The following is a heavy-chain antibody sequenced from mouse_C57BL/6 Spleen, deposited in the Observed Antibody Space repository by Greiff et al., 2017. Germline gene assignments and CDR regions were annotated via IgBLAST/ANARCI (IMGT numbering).Heavy chain of an antibody. CDR1: GYTFTSYT. CDR2: INPSSGYT. CDR3: ARSEGAWFAY. J-gene: IGHJ3*01. V-gene: IGHV1-4*01. Sequence: QVQLQQSGAELARPGASVKMSCKASGYTFTSYTMHWVKQRPGQGLEWIGYINPSSGYTKYNQKFKDKATLTADKSSSTAYMQLSILTSEDSAVYDGARSEGAWFAYWGQGTLVTVSA.